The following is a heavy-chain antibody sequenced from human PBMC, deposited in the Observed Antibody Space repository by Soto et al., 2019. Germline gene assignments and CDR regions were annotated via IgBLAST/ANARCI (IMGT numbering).Heavy chain of an antibody. V-gene: IGHV1-24*01. CDR1: GYTLTELS. CDR2: FDPEDGET. Sequence: ASVKVSCKVSGYTLTELSMHWVRQAPGKGLEWMGGFDPEDGETIYAQKFQGRVTMTEDTSTDTAYMELSSLRSEDTAVYYCATKNREVEWFDPWGQGTLVTVSS. CDR3: ATKNREVEWFDP. J-gene: IGHJ5*02. D-gene: IGHD1-26*01.